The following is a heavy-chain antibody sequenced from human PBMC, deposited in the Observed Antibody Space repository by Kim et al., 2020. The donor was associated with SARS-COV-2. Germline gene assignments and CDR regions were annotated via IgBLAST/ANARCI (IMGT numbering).Heavy chain of an antibody. CDR3: VRVTRRSGGAFYGEY. D-gene: IGHD2-15*01. V-gene: IGHV4-31*03. J-gene: IGHJ1*01. CDR2: LYYSGTT. Sequence: SDTLSLTCSVSGDSISSCYHYWIWNRQYPGRGLEWNGYLYYSGTTYYNPSLRGRVTIAADTNQCQFSLKPTSVTATDTYFYSCVRVTRRSGGAFYGEY. CDR1: GDSISSCYHY.